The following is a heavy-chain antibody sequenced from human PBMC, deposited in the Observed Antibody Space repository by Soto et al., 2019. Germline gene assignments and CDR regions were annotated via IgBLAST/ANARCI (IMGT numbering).Heavy chain of an antibody. CDR2: INTKFGDT. CDR3: ARNMDYFYGPGSGNGHGV. J-gene: IGHJ6*02. D-gene: IGHD3-10*01. V-gene: IGHV1-2*02. CDR1: GYTFTAYY. Sequence: QVQLVQSGAEVKEPGDSVRVSCEASGYTFTAYYIHWVRQVPGQGLEWMGWINTKFGDTTYAQDFQGRVTMTRDMSISTVSRDLSRLTSDDTAIYYCARNMDYFYGPGSGNGHGVWGQGTTVTVFS.